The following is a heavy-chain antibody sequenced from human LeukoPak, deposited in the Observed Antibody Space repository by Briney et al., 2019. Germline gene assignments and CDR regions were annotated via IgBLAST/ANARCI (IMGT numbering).Heavy chain of an antibody. Sequence: SETLSLTCTVSGGSISSYYWSWIRQPPGKGLEWIGYIYYSGSTNYSPSLKSRVTISVDTSKNQFSLKLSSVTAADTAVYYCARSHPGYYFDYWGQGTLVTVSS. V-gene: IGHV4-59*01. CDR1: GGSISSYY. CDR3: ARSHPGYYFDY. CDR2: IYYSGST. J-gene: IGHJ4*02.